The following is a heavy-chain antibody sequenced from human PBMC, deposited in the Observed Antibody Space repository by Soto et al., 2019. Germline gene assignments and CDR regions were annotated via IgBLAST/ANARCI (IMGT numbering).Heavy chain of an antibody. J-gene: IGHJ3*02. CDR1: GGSISSYY. D-gene: IGHD3-22*01. CDR3: ARVSSTYYYDSSGYYAFDI. CDR2: IYYSGST. Sequence: SETLSLTCTVSGGSISSYYWSWIRQPPGKGLEWIGYIYYSGSTNYNPSLKSRVTISVDTSKNQFSLKLSSVTAADTAVYYCARVSSTYYYDSSGYYAFDIWGQGTMVTVSS. V-gene: IGHV4-59*01.